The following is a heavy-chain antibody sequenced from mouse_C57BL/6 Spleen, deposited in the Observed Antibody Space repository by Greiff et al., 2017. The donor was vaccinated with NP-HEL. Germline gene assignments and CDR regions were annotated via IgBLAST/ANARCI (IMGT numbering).Heavy chain of an antibody. Sequence: VQLQESGAELVRPGASVTLSCKASGYTFTDYEMHWVKQTPVHGLEWIGAIDPETGGTAYNQKFKGKAILTADKSSSTAYMELRSLTSEDSAVYYCTDTGYYAMDYWGQGTSVTVSS. CDR2: IDPETGGT. J-gene: IGHJ4*01. CDR3: TDTGYYAMDY. V-gene: IGHV1-15*01. CDR1: GYTFTDYE. D-gene: IGHD4-1*01.